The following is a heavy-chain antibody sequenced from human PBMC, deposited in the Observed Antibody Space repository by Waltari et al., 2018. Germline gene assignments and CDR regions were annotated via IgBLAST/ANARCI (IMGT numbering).Heavy chain of an antibody. CDR2: INPNSGGT. Sequence: QVQLVQSGAEVKKPGASVKVSCKASGYTFTGYYMHWVRQAPGQGLEWMGRINPNSGGTNYAQKGQGRVTMTRDTSISTAYMELSRLRSDDTAVYYCASYGGNSRYYYGMDVWGQGTTVTVSS. D-gene: IGHD2-21*02. CDR1: GYTFTGYY. CDR3: ASYGGNSRYYYGMDV. V-gene: IGHV1-2*06. J-gene: IGHJ6*02.